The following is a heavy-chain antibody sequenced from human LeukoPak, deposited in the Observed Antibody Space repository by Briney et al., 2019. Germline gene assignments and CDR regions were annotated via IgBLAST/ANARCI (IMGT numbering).Heavy chain of an antibody. D-gene: IGHD4/OR15-4a*01. Sequence: GGSLRLSCAASGFTFSSYWMHWVRQAPGKGLVWVSRINSDGSSTSYADSVKGRFTISRDNAKNTLYLRMNSLRAEDTAVYYCARDQGAGHLIPWGQGTLVTVSS. J-gene: IGHJ5*02. V-gene: IGHV3-74*01. CDR1: GFTFSSYW. CDR2: INSDGSST. CDR3: ARDQGAGHLIP.